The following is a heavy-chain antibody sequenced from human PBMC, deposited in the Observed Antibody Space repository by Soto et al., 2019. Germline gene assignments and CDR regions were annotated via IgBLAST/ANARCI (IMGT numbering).Heavy chain of an antibody. CDR3: ARDRRGVLDP. J-gene: IGHJ5*02. CDR2: ISGSGRST. Sequence: PGGSLRLSCAASGFTFSDYDMSWVRQAPGKGLAWVSAISGSGRSTYYADSVKGRFTISRDNSKNTLYLQMNSLRAEDTAVYYCARDRRGVLDPWGQGITVTVYS. CDR1: GFTFSDYD. V-gene: IGHV3-23*01.